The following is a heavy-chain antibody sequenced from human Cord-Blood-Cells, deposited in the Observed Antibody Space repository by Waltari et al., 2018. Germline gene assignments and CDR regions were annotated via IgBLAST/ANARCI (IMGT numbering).Heavy chain of an antibody. J-gene: IGHJ3*02. D-gene: IGHD3-10*01. Sequence: QVQLQESGPGLVKPSETLSLTCTVSVGSISSPYWTWIRQPPGKGLEWIGYIYYSGSTNYNPSLKSRVTISVDTSKNQFSLKLSSVTAADTAVYYCARDRGTGRAFDIWGQGTMVTVSS. V-gene: IGHV4-59*11. CDR1: VGSISSPY. CDR3: ARDRGTGRAFDI. CDR2: IYYSGST.